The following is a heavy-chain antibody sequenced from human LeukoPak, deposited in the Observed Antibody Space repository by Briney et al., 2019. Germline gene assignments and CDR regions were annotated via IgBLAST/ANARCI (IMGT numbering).Heavy chain of an antibody. Sequence: GGSLRLSCAASGFTFSSYAMSWVRQAPGKGLEWVSGISGNGGSSYYADSVKGRFTISRDNSKNTLYLQMNSLRAEDTAVYYCARDRTARGGDDAFDIWGQGTMVTVSS. CDR1: GFTFSSYA. D-gene: IGHD2-21*01. V-gene: IGHV3-23*01. CDR2: ISGNGGSS. CDR3: ARDRTARGGDDAFDI. J-gene: IGHJ3*02.